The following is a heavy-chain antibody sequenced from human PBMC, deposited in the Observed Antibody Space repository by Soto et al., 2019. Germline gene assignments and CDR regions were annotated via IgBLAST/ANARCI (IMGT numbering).Heavy chain of an antibody. CDR2: IYPGDSDT. CDR3: ARLNSSSWYRYYYYYYGMDV. V-gene: IGHV5-51*01. CDR1: GYSFTSYW. J-gene: IGHJ6*02. Sequence: PGESPKISCKGSGYSFTSYWIGWVRQMPGKGLEWMGIIYPGDSDTRYSPSFQGQVTISADKSISTAYLQWSSLKASDTAMYYCARLNSSSWYRYYYYYYGMDVWGQGTTVTVSS. D-gene: IGHD6-13*01.